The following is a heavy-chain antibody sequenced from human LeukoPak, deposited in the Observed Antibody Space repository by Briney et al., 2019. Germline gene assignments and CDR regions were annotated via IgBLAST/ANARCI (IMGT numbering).Heavy chain of an antibody. J-gene: IGHJ6*02. D-gene: IGHD2-2*01. CDR1: GYTFTSYG. Sequence: ASVKVSCKASGYTFTSYGISWVRQAPGQGLEWMGWISAYNGNTNYAQKLQGRVTMTTDTSTSTAYMELRSLRSDDTAVYYCARDGDIVVVPAATTGYYGMDVWGQGTTVTVSS. CDR2: ISAYNGNT. V-gene: IGHV1-18*01. CDR3: ARDGDIVVVPAATTGYYGMDV.